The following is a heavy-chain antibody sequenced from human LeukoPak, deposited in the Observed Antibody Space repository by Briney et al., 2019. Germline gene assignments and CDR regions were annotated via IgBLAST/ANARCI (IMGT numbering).Heavy chain of an antibody. D-gene: IGHD3-22*01. J-gene: IGHJ5*02. CDR2: IIPIFGTA. CDR1: GGTFSSYA. Sequence: SVKVSCKASGGTFSSYAISWVRQAPGQGLEWMGRIIPIFGTANYAQKFQGRVTITTDESTSTAYMELSSLRSEDTAVYYCARELGTMIVVVITQVGWFDPWGQGTLVTVST. CDR3: ARELGTMIVVVITQVGWFDP. V-gene: IGHV1-69*05.